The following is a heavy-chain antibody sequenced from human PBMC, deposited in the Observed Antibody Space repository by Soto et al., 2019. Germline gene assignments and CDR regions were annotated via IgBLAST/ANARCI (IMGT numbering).Heavy chain of an antibody. CDR2: IYYSGST. V-gene: IGHV4-30-4*01. D-gene: IGHD2-21*01. Sequence: SETLSLTCTFSGGSISSGDYYWSWIRQPPGKGLEWIGYIYYSGSTYYNPSLKSRVTISVDTSKNQFSLKLSSVTAADTAVYYCARDYFAGSPYGMDVWGQGTTVTVSS. CDR3: ARDYFAGSPYGMDV. J-gene: IGHJ6*02. CDR1: GGSISSGDYY.